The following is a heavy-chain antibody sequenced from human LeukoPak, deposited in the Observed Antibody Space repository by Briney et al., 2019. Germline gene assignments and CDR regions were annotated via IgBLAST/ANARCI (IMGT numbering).Heavy chain of an antibody. Sequence: SETLSLTCAVSGASIDSHSWWSWVRQPPGKGLEWIGEVYHSGSANYKPSLKSRVTISVDTSRNHFSLKLTSVAAADTAVYYCAYNRNFALDNWGQGTLVTVSS. J-gene: IGHJ4*01. CDR2: VYHSGSA. D-gene: IGHD1-14*01. V-gene: IGHV4/OR15-8*01. CDR3: AYNRNFALDN. CDR1: GASIDSHSW.